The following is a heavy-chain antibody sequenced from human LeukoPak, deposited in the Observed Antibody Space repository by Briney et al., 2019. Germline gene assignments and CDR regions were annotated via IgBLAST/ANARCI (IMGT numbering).Heavy chain of an antibody. CDR3: ARSSYYDSSGGNQFGYGY. J-gene: IGHJ4*02. Sequence: ASVKVSCKASGYTCTSYGISWVRQAPGQGLEWMGWISAYNGNTNYAQKLQGRVTMTTDTSTSTAYMELRSLRSDDTAVYYCARSSYYDSSGGNQFGYGYWGQGTLVTVSS. D-gene: IGHD3-22*01. V-gene: IGHV1-18*01. CDR2: ISAYNGNT. CDR1: GYTCTSYG.